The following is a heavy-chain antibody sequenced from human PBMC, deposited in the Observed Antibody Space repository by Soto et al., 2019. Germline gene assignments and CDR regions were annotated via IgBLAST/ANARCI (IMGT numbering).Heavy chain of an antibody. V-gene: IGHV4-31*03. CDR3: ARDLNLAFDY. J-gene: IGHJ4*02. CDR1: GGSISSGGYY. CDR2: IYYSGST. D-gene: IGHD1-1*01. Sequence: SETLSLTCTVSGGSISSGGYYWSWIRQHPGKGLEWIGYIYYSGSTYYNPSLKSRVTISVDTSKNQFSLKLSSVTAADTAVYYCARDLNLAFDYWGQGTLVTVSS.